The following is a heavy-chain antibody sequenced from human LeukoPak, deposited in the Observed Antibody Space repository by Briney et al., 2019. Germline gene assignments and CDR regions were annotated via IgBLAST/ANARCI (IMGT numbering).Heavy chain of an antibody. Sequence: ASVKVSCKASGYTFTGYYMHWVRQAPGQGLEWMRWIDPNSGGTNYAQKFQGRVTVTRDTSISTAYMELSRLRSDDTAVYYCARADYGDYYYGMDVWGQGTTVTVSS. CDR1: GYTFTGYY. D-gene: IGHD4-17*01. V-gene: IGHV1-2*02. J-gene: IGHJ6*02. CDR3: ARADYGDYYYGMDV. CDR2: IDPNSGGT.